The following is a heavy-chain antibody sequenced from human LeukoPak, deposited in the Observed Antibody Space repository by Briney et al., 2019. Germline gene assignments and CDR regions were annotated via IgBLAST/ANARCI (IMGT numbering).Heavy chain of an antibody. CDR2: ISARVSGS. V-gene: IGHV3-23*01. J-gene: IGHJ6*03. Sequence: PGGCRRLSCATAGFSPANVATGWVRHAPGEWLEWDSCISARVSGSHYADSVQGRLTISRDNSKNILYLHMNSLRVEDSCVYYRAKDRVAVPGDNHYYMDVWGKGTTVTVSS. CDR1: GFSPANVA. CDR3: AKDRVAVPGDNHYYMDV. D-gene: IGHD6-19*01.